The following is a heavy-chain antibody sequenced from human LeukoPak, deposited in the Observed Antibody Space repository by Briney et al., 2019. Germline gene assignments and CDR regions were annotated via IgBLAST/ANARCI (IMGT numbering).Heavy chain of an antibody. D-gene: IGHD3-10*01. CDR2: IIPILGIA. V-gene: IGHV1-69*04. J-gene: IGHJ4*02. Sequence: SVKVSCRASGRTFSSYAISWVRQAPGQGLEWMGRIIPILGIANYAQKFQGRVTITADKSTSTAYMELSSLRSEDTAVYYCARDPALVYGSGSYFIYWGQGTLVTVSS. CDR3: ARDPALVYGSGSYFIY. CDR1: GRTFSSYA.